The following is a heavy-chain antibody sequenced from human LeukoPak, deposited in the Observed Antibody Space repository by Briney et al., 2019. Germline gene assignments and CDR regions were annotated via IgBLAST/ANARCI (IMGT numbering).Heavy chain of an antibody. V-gene: IGHV4-38-2*02. CDR3: ARGGSGWYYYFDY. D-gene: IGHD6-19*01. CDR1: GYSISSGYN. CDR2: IHHSGST. J-gene: IGHJ4*02. Sequence: PSETLSLTCTVSGYSISSGYNWGWIRQPPGKGLEWIGSIHHSGSTYYNPSLKSRVTISVDTSKNQFSLKLSSETAADTAVYYCARGGSGWYYYFDYWGQGTLVTVSS.